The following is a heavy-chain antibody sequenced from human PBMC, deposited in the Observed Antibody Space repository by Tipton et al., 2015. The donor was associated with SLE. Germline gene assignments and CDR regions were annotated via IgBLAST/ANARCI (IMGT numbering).Heavy chain of an antibody. CDR1: GGSISSHN. CDR2: IYYSGST. D-gene: IGHD6-19*01. Sequence: TLSLTCTVSGGSISSHNWSWIRQPPGKGLEWIGYIYYSGSTNYNPSLKSRVTISVDTSKNQFSLKLSSVTAADTAVYYCARLGHSSGWHTATYFDYWGQGTLVTVSS. CDR3: ARLGHSSGWHTATYFDY. J-gene: IGHJ4*02. V-gene: IGHV4-59*08.